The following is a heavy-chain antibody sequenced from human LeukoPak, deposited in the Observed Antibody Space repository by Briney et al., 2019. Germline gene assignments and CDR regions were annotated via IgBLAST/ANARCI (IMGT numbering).Heavy chain of an antibody. J-gene: IGHJ6*03. Sequence: PGGSLRLSCAPSGFTFSSYAMSWVRQAPGKGLEWVSAISGSGGSTYYADSVKGRFTISRDNSKNTLYLQMNSLRAEDTAVYYCARSQAVAGYYYYMDVWGKGTTVTVSS. D-gene: IGHD6-19*01. CDR3: ARSQAVAGYYYYMDV. V-gene: IGHV3-23*01. CDR2: ISGSGGST. CDR1: GFTFSSYA.